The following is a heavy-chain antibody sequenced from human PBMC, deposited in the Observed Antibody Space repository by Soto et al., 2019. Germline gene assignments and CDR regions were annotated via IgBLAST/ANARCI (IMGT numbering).Heavy chain of an antibody. CDR1: GGSISSYY. D-gene: IGHD6-13*01. J-gene: IGHJ5*02. V-gene: IGHV4-59*01. CDR3: AREVAAAGRFDP. CDR2: IYSIGST. Sequence: PSETLSLTCPVSGGSISSYYWSWIRQPPGKGLEWIGYIYSIGSTNYNPSLKSRVTISVDTSKDQFALKLSSVTTADTAVYYCAREVAAAGRFDPWGQGTLVTVSS.